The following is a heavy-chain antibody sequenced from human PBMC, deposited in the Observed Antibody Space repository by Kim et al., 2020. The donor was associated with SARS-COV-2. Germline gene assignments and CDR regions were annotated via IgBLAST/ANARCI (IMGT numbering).Heavy chain of an antibody. J-gene: IGHJ4*02. V-gene: IGHV3-33*01. CDR1: GFTFSSYA. D-gene: IGHD6-19*01. CDR2: IWYDGSNK. CDR3: ATERRDLEQWRVRGNSYYFDY. Sequence: GGSLRLSCAASGFTFSSYAMHWVRQAPGTGLEWVSVIWYDGSNKYYADSLKGRFTISRDNSKNTLYLQMNSLRAEDTAVYYCATERRDLEQWRVRGNSYYFDYWGQGTLVTVSS.